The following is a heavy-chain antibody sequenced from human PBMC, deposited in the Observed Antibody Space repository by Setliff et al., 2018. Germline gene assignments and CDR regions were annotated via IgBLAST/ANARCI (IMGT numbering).Heavy chain of an antibody. D-gene: IGHD1-26*01. CDR1: GGSISNYY. CDR2: IYTSGST. V-gene: IGHV4-4*07. J-gene: IGHJ3*02. CDR3: ARKGISALSGAFDM. Sequence: KPSETLSLTCTVSGGSISNYYWSWIRQPAGKGLEWIGRIYTSGSTNYNPSLKGRVTMSVDTSKNQFSLKLSSVTAADTAVYYCARKGISALSGAFDMWGQGTMVTVSS.